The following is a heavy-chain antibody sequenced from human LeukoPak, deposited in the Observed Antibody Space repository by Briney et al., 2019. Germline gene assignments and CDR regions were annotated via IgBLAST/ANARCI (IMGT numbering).Heavy chain of an antibody. V-gene: IGHV4-4*02. D-gene: IGHD3-10*01. J-gene: IGHJ4*02. CDR2: IYHSGST. CDR1: GGSISSSNW. CDR3: ARGPYGSGSQTFDY. Sequence: PSETLSLTCAVSGGSISSSNWWSWVRQPPGKGLEWIGEIYHSGSTNYNPSLKSRVTISVDTSKNQFSLKLSSVTAADMAVYYCARGPYGSGSQTFDYWGQGTLVTVSS.